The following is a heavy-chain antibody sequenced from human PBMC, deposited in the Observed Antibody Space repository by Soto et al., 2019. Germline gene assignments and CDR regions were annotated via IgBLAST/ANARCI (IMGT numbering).Heavy chain of an antibody. CDR1: GFTFSSYG. D-gene: IGHD6-13*01. J-gene: IGHJ6*02. Sequence: PGGSLRLSCAASGFTFSSYGMHWVRQAPGKGLEWVAVISYDGSNKYYADSVKGRFTISRDNSKNTLYLQMNSLRAEDTAVYYCAKNILPPWYSSRHRSGYYGMDVWGQGTTVTVSS. V-gene: IGHV3-30*18. CDR3: AKNILPPWYSSRHRSGYYGMDV. CDR2: ISYDGSNK.